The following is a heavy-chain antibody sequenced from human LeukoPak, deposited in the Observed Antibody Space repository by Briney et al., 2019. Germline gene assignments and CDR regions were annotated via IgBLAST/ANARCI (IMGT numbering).Heavy chain of an antibody. CDR2: IYYSGST. CDR1: GGSISSYY. Sequence: SETLSLTCTVSGGSISSYYWSWIRQPPGKGLEWIGYIYYSGSTNYNPSLKSRVTISVDTSKNQFSLKLSSVTAADTAVFYCARGHDYFDYWGQGTLVTVSS. J-gene: IGHJ4*02. V-gene: IGHV4-59*01. CDR3: ARGHDYFDY.